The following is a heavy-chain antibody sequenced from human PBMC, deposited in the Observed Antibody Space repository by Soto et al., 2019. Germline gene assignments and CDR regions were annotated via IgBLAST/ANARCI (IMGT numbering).Heavy chain of an antibody. CDR2: IYYSGST. J-gene: IGHJ6*02. CDR3: ARVPIVLMVYATPKEGFYYYGMDV. D-gene: IGHD2-8*01. CDR1: GGSISSGGYY. V-gene: IGHV4-31*03. Sequence: QVQLQESGPGLVKPSQTLSLTCTVSGGSISSGGYYWSWIRQHPGKGLEWIGYIYYSGSTYYNPSLKSRVTISVDTSKNQFSLKLSSVTAADTAVYYCARVPIVLMVYATPKEGFYYYGMDVWGQGTTVTVSS.